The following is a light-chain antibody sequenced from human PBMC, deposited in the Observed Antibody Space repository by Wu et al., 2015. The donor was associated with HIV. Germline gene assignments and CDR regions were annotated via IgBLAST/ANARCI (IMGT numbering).Light chain of an antibody. CDR2: GAS. CDR3: QKYNTAPWT. J-gene: IGKJ1*01. CDR1: QTISSF. V-gene: IGKV1-27*01. Sequence: DIQMTQSPSSLSASVGDTVTISCRASQTISSFLNWYQQKPGKAPKLLIYGASDLHTGVPSRFSGRGSGTDFTLTISSLQPEDVATYYCQKYNTAPWTFGQGTKVEMK.